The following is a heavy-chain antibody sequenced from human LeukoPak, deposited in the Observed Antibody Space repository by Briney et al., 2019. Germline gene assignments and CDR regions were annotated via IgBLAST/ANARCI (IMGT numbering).Heavy chain of an antibody. J-gene: IGHJ3*02. V-gene: IGHV1-8*01. CDR3: ARPRRFRAFDI. CDR2: MNPNSGNT. D-gene: IGHD3-3*01. CDR1: GYTFTSYD. Sequence: ASVKVSCKASGYTFTSYDINWVRQATGQGLEWMGWMNPNSGNTGYAQKFQGRVAMTRNTSISTAYMELSIRRSEDTAVYYCARPRRFRAFDIWGQGTMVTVSS.